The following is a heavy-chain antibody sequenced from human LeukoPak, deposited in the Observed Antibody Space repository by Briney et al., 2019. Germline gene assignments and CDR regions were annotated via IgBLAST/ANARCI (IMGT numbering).Heavy chain of an antibody. J-gene: IGHJ4*02. D-gene: IGHD3-10*01. CDR2: ISSNGGST. CDR1: GFTFSSYA. Sequence: GGSLRLSCAASGFTFSSYAMHWVRQAPGKGLEYVSAISSNGGSTYYANSVKGRFTTSRDNSKNTLYLQMGSLRAEDMAVYYCARDSGMVRGVIITGSYFDYWGQGTLVTVSS. V-gene: IGHV3-64*01. CDR3: ARDSGMVRGVIITGSYFDY.